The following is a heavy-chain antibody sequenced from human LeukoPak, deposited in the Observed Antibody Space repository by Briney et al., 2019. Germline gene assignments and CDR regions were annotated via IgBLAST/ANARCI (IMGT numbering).Heavy chain of an antibody. CDR3: ARGVVVISSGDY. D-gene: IGHD3-22*01. V-gene: IGHV4-38-2*01. CDR2: IYHSGST. J-gene: IGHJ4*02. CDR1: GYSISSGYY. Sequence: SEILSLTCAVSGYSISSGYYWGWIRQPPGKGLEWIGSIYHSGSTYYNPSLKSRVTISVDTSKNQFSLKLSSVTAADTAVYYCARGVVVISSGDYWGQGTLVTVSS.